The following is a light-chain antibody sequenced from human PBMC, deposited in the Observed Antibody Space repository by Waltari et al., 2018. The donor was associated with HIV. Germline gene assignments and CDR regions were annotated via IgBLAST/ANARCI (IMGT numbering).Light chain of an antibody. CDR3: AAWDDSLSGLV. Sequence: QSVLTQPPSLSAAPRQRVTISCSGSPPNTGHNAVYWYQQHPGKATKLVIYYDDLLPSGVSGRFSGSKSGTSASLAISGLQSEDEADYYCAAWDDSLSGLVFGGGTKLTVL. V-gene: IGLV1-36*01. J-gene: IGLJ2*01. CDR1: PPNTGHNA. CDR2: YDD.